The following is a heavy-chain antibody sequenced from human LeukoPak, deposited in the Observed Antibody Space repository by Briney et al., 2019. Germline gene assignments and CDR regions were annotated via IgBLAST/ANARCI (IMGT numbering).Heavy chain of an antibody. D-gene: IGHD3-10*01. CDR2: MNPNSGNT. Sequence: ASVKVSCKASGYTFTSYDINWVRQATGQGLEWMGWMNPNSGNTGYAQKFQGRVTMTRNTSISTAYMELSSLRSEDTAVYYCARGTYYGSGSSGNWFDPWGREPWSPSPQ. J-gene: IGHJ5*02. V-gene: IGHV1-8*01. CDR1: GYTFTSYD. CDR3: ARGTYYGSGSSGNWFDP.